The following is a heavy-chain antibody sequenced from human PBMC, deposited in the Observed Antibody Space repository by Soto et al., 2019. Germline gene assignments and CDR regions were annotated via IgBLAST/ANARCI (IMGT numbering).Heavy chain of an antibody. J-gene: IGHJ4*02. Sequence: SETLSLTCTVSGGSISSSSYYWGWIRQPPGKGLEWIGSIYHSGSTYYNPSLKSRVTISVDMSKNQFSLKLTSVTAADAAVYYCARGSPLRFLERFPAAPFDSWGQGTLVTVSS. V-gene: IGHV4-39*07. CDR1: GGSISSSSYY. CDR2: IYHSGST. CDR3: ARGSPLRFLERFPAAPFDS. D-gene: IGHD3-3*01.